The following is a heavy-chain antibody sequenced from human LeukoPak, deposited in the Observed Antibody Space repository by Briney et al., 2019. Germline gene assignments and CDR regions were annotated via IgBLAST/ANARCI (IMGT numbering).Heavy chain of an antibody. D-gene: IGHD6-13*01. CDR1: GGSFSGYY. J-gene: IGHJ5*02. V-gene: IGHV4-34*01. CDR3: ARAVAAVKYNWFDP. CDR2: INHSGST. Sequence: SETLSLTCAVCGGSFSGYYWSWIRQPPGKGLEWIGEINHSGSTNYNPSLKSRVTISVDTSKNQFSLKLSSVTAADTAVYYCARAVAAVKYNWFDPWGQGTLVTVSS.